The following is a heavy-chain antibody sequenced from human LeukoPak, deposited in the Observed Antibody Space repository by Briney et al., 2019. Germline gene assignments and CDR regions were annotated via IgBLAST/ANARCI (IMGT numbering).Heavy chain of an antibody. V-gene: IGHV4-59*01. Sequence: SETLSLTCTVSSGSISSYYWSWIRQPPGKGLEWIGYIYYSGSTNYNPSLKSRVTISVDTSKNQFSLKLSSVTAADTAVYYCARAGYYYYYMDVWGKGTTVTISS. CDR1: SGSISSYY. CDR3: ARAGYYYYYMDV. J-gene: IGHJ6*03. CDR2: IYYSGST.